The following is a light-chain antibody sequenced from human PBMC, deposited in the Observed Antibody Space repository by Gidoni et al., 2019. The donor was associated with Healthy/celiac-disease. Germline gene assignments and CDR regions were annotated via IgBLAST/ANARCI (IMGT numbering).Light chain of an antibody. J-gene: IGKJ1*01. CDR3: QQYNSYSPWT. CDR2: KAS. V-gene: IGKV1-5*03. CDR1: QSISSW. Sequence: DIQMPQSPPTLSASVGDRVTITCRASQSISSWLAWYQQKPGKAPKLLIYKASSLESGVPSRFSGSGSGTEFTLTISSLQPDDFATYYCQQYNSYSPWTFGQGTKVEIK.